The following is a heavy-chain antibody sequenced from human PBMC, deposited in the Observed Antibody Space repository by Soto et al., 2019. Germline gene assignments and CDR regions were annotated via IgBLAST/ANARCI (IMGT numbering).Heavy chain of an antibody. CDR3: ARGAYNDYSHWFDP. Sequence: QVQLVQSGAEVRKPGASVRVSCKATGYSFTRHDINWLRQAAGQGLEWMGWMNPNSRNAVYAQKFQGRVTMTRTTSITTAYIEVTSLKSEDTAVYFWARGAYNDYSHWFDPWGQGTLVTVSS. CDR1: GYSFTRHD. D-gene: IGHD4-4*01. CDR2: MNPNSRNA. V-gene: IGHV1-8*01. J-gene: IGHJ5*02.